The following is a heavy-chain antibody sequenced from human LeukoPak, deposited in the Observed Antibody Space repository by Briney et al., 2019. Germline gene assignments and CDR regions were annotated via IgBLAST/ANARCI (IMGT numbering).Heavy chain of an antibody. CDR2: ISGGGGST. D-gene: IGHD3-22*01. V-gene: IGHV3-23*01. Sequence: GGSLRLSCAASGFTVISYAMSWVRQAPGKGLELVSAISGGGGSTYYADSVKGRFTISRDNSKNTLYLQMNRMRAEDTAVYYCAKVGAITMIVVVITHYFQHWGQGTLVTVSS. J-gene: IGHJ1*01. CDR3: AKVGAITMIVVVITHYFQH. CDR1: GFTVISYA.